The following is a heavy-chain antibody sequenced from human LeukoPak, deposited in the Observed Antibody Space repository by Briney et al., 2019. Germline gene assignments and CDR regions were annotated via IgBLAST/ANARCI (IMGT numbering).Heavy chain of an antibody. D-gene: IGHD1-26*01. CDR2: IYFSGST. Sequence: PSETLSLTCTVSGGSISSGGYYWSWIRQHPGKGLDWIGYIYFSGSTYYNPSLGSRLTISLDTSKNQFSLNLKSVTAADTAVYLCARAVGATTAFDSWGQGTLVTVSS. V-gene: IGHV4-31*03. CDR1: GGSISSGGYY. CDR3: ARAVGATTAFDS. J-gene: IGHJ4*02.